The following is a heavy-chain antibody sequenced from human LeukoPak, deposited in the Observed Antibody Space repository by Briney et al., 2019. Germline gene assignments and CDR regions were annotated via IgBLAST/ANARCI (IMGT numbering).Heavy chain of an antibody. D-gene: IGHD6-19*01. Sequence: ASVKVSCKASGYTFTGYYMHWVRQAPGQGLEWMGWINPNRGGTNYAQKFQGRVTMTRDTSISTAYMELSRLRSDDTAVYYCARTAVAGTYYFDYWGQGTGVTLSS. CDR2: INPNRGGT. CDR1: GYTFTGYY. CDR3: ARTAVAGTYYFDY. V-gene: IGHV1-2*02. J-gene: IGHJ4*02.